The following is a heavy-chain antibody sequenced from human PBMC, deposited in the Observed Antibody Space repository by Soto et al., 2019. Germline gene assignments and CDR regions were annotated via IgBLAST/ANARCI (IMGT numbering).Heavy chain of an antibody. Sequence: QVQLVQSGAEVRKPGASVRVSCKASGYTFTGYYIHWVRQAPGQGLEWMGWINPNTGATNYAQKFQARVTMTGDTSISTASMELYRLRSDDTAVYYCARDHNTDQYYQGMDVWGQGTTVTVSS. V-gene: IGHV1-2*02. CDR3: ARDHNTDQYYQGMDV. J-gene: IGHJ6*02. D-gene: IGHD1-1*01. CDR1: GYTFTGYY. CDR2: INPNTGAT.